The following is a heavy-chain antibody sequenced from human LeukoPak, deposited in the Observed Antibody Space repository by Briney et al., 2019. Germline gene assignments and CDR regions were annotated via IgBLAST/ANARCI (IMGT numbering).Heavy chain of an antibody. CDR2: ISAYNGNT. CDR1: GYTFTSYG. V-gene: IGHV1-18*01. Sequence: ASVKVPCKASGYTFTSYGISWVRQAPGQGLEWMGWISAYNGNTNYAQKLQGRVTMTTDTSTSTAYMELRSLRSDDTAVYYCARDPQVVTAILTGSWFDPWGQGTLVTVSS. CDR3: ARDPQVVTAILTGSWFDP. J-gene: IGHJ5*02. D-gene: IGHD2-21*02.